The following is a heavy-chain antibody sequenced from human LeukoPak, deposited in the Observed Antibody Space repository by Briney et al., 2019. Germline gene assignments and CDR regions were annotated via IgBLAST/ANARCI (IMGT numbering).Heavy chain of an antibody. CDR1: GGTFSSYA. Sequence: ASVKVSCKASGGTFSSYAISWVRQAPGQGLEWMGGIIPIFGTANYAQKFQGRVTITTDESTSTAYMELSSLRSEDTAVYYCAGGRYFDWLPSYYFDYWGQGTLVTVSS. CDR3: AGGRYFDWLPSYYFDY. V-gene: IGHV1-69*05. D-gene: IGHD3-9*01. J-gene: IGHJ4*02. CDR2: IIPIFGTA.